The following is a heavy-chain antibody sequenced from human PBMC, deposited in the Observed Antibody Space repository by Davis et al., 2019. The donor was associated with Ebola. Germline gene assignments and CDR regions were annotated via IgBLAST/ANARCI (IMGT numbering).Heavy chain of an antibody. CDR1: GFTFRSYS. Sequence: GGSLRLSCAASGFTFRSYSMNWVRQAPGKGLEWVSHIGGRSDTIYYADSVKGRFTISRDNAKNSLYLQMNSLRAEDTAVYYCAREPGRRITIFGVVTALDYWGQGTLVTVSS. J-gene: IGHJ4*02. CDR2: IGGRSDTI. V-gene: IGHV3-48*01. D-gene: IGHD3-3*01. CDR3: AREPGRRITIFGVVTALDY.